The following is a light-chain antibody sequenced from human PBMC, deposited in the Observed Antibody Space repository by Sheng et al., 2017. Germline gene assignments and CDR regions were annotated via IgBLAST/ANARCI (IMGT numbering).Light chain of an antibody. Sequence: EIVLAQSPGTLSLSPGERATLSCRASQSVRSTFLAWFQQKPGQAPRLLIYDTSIRATGIADRFSGSGSGTDFTLTISRLEPEDFAVYYCQQYGSSPSFGQGTKLE. J-gene: IGKJ2*03. CDR3: QQYGSSPS. CDR2: DTS. CDR1: QSVRSTF. V-gene: IGKV3-20*01.